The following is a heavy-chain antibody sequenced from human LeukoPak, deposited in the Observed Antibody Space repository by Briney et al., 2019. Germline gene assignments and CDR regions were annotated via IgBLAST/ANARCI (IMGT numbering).Heavy chain of an antibody. D-gene: IGHD6-19*01. Sequence: ASVKVSCKASGYTFTSYGISWVRQAPGQGLEWMGWISAYNGNTNYAQKLQGRVTMTTDTSTSTAYMELRSLRSDDTAVYYCARDLPGRTSIAVAHYFDYWGQGTLVTVSS. CDR3: ARDLPGRTSIAVAHYFDY. V-gene: IGHV1-18*01. CDR2: ISAYNGNT. J-gene: IGHJ4*02. CDR1: GYTFTSYG.